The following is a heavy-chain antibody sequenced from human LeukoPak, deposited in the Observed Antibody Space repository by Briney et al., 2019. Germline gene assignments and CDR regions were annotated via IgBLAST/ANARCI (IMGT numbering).Heavy chain of an antibody. CDR3: ARALRLYYTFDY. D-gene: IGHD1-26*01. CDR1: GFTFSSYA. CDR2: ISYDGSNK. V-gene: IGHV3-30-3*01. J-gene: IGHJ4*02. Sequence: PGGSLRLSCAASGFTFSSYAMHWVRQAPGKGLEWVAVISYDGSNKYYADSVKGRFTISRDNSKNTLYLQMNSLRAEDTAVYYCARALRLYYTFDYWGQGTLVTVSS.